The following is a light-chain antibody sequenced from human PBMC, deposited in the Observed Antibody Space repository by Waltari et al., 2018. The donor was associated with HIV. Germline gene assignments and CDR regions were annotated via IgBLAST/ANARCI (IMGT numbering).Light chain of an antibody. Sequence: VLTQPPSVSGAPGQRVNISCAGSASNIGADHRLHWYRLFPGSAPKLLLFANTFRPSGVPDRFSGSRSGTSASLAISGLQTEDEADYFCQSYDKFLSAWIFGGGTRVTVL. J-gene: IGLJ2*01. CDR2: ANT. V-gene: IGLV1-40*01. CDR3: QSYDKFLSAWI. CDR1: ASNIGADHR.